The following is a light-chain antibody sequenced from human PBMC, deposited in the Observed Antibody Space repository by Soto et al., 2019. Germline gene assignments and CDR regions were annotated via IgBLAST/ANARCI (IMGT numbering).Light chain of an antibody. CDR1: QSISSW. J-gene: IGKJ3*01. V-gene: IGKV1-5*01. CDR3: QQYNSYSLCT. CDR2: DAS. Sequence: DIQMTQSPSTLSASVGDTVIITCRASQSISSWLAWYQQKPGKAPKLLIYDASDLEAGVPSRFSGSGSGTEFTLTISSLQPVDFATYLCQQYNSYSLCTFGPVTKVDIK.